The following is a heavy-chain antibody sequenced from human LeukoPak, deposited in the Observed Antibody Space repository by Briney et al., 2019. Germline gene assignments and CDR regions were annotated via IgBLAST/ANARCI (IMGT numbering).Heavy chain of an antibody. CDR1: GFTFSSYS. CDR3: ARGATIFGVVHNWFDP. D-gene: IGHD3-3*01. J-gene: IGHJ5*02. CDR2: ISSSSSTI. Sequence: GGSLRLSCAASGFTFSSYSMNWVRQAPGKGLEWVSYISSSSSTIYYADSVKGRFTISRDNAKNSLYLQMNSLRAEDTAVYYCARGATIFGVVHNWFDPWGQGTLVTVSS. V-gene: IGHV3-48*01.